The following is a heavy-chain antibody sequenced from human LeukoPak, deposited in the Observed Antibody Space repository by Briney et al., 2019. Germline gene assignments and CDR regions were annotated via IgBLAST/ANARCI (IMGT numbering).Heavy chain of an antibody. CDR3: AKMAVTDYYYYYGMDV. J-gene: IGHJ6*02. V-gene: IGHV3-23*01. D-gene: IGHD2-21*02. CDR1: GFTFSNYA. CDR2: ISSSGFST. Sequence: GGSLRLSCAASGFTFSNYAMSWVRQVPGKGLEWVSAISSSGFSTYYADSVKGRFTISRDNSKNTLYLQMNSLRAEDTAAYYCAKMAVTDYYYYYGMDVWGQGTTVTVSS.